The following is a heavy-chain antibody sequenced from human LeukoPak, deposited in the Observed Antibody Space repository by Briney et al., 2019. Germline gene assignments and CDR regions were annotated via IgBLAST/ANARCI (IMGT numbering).Heavy chain of an antibody. D-gene: IGHD4-17*01. V-gene: IGHV3-7*05. J-gene: IGHJ4*02. CDR3: ARFPTGFDY. CDR1: GFTFSEYW. Sequence: TGGSLRLSCAAPGFTFSEYWMTWVRQAPGKGLEWVASIKEDGSEKYYVDSVKGRCTISRDNAKNSLYLQMNSLRVEDTAMYYCARFPTGFDYWGQGTLVTVSS. CDR2: IKEDGSEK.